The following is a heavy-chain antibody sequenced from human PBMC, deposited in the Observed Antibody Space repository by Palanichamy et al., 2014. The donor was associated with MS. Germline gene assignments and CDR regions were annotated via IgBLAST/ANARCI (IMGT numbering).Heavy chain of an antibody. V-gene: IGHV3-74*01. CDR2: ISNDGSST. Sequence: EVQLVESGGGLVQPGGSLRLSCAASGFTFSSYWMHWVRQAPGKGLVWVSRISNDGSSTDYADSVKGRFTISRDNAKNTVYLQMNSLRAEDTAVYYCVRMLDFDYWGQGTLVTVSS. D-gene: IGHD2-8*01. CDR1: GFTFSSYW. CDR3: VRMLDFDY. J-gene: IGHJ4*02.